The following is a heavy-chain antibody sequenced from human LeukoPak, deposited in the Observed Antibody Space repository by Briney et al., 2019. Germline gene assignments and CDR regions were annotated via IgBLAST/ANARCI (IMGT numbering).Heavy chain of an antibody. Sequence: NPSETLSLTCTVSGASIGSGNYYWSWIRQPAGKGLEWIGRISSSGSTNYNPSLKSRVTISIDTSKNQFSLKLSSVTAADTAVYYCVRDRPMNWFDPWGQGTLVTVSS. J-gene: IGHJ5*02. CDR2: ISSSGST. CDR3: VRDRPMNWFDP. V-gene: IGHV4-61*02. CDR1: GASIGSGNYY.